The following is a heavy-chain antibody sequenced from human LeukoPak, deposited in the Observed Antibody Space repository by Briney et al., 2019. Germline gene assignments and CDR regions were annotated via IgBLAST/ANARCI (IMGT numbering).Heavy chain of an antibody. J-gene: IGHJ6*02. Sequence: SETLSLTCTVSGDSISSGGYYWSWIRQPPGKGLEWIGYVYHSGITYYNPSLKSRVTISVDRSKNQFSLKLSSVTAADTAVYYCARVEYSSSWGGYYYYYYGMDVWGQGTTVTVSS. CDR3: ARVEYSSSWGGYYYYYYGMDV. D-gene: IGHD6-13*01. V-gene: IGHV4-30-2*01. CDR2: VYHSGIT. CDR1: GDSISSGGYY.